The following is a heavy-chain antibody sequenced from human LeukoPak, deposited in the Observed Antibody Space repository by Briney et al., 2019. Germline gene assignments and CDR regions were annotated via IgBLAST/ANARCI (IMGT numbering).Heavy chain of an antibody. CDR3: AKQEYEYYDILTGYYFPHY. V-gene: IGHV3-23*01. Sequence: GGSLRLSCAASGFTFSDYHMSWIRHAPGKGLEWASAISGSGGSTYYADSVEGRFTISRDNSKNTLYLQMNSLRAEDTAVYYCAKQEYEYYDILTGYYFPHYWGQGTLVTVSS. CDR2: ISGSGGST. D-gene: IGHD3-9*01. CDR1: GFTFSDYH. J-gene: IGHJ4*02.